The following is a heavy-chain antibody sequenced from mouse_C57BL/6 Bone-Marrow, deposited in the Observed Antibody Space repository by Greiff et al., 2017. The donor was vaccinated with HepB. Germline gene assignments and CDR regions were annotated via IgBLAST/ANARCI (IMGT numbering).Heavy chain of an antibody. D-gene: IGHD1-1*01. Sequence: VQLQQSGAELVMPGASVKLSCKASGYTFTSYWMHWVKQRPGQGLEWIGEIDPSDSYINYNQKFKGKSTLAVDKSSSTAYLQLSSLTSEDSAVYYCASHYYGSSYYFDYWGQGTTLTVPS. CDR3: ASHYYGSSYYFDY. J-gene: IGHJ2*01. CDR2: IDPSDSYI. CDR1: GYTFTSYW. V-gene: IGHV1-69*01.